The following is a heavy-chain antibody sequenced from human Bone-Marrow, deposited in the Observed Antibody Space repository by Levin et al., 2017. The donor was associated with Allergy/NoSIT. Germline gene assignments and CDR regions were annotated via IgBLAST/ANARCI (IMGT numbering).Heavy chain of an antibody. Sequence: GGSLRLSCAASGFTFSDYYMSWIRQVPGKGLEWISYISISGTATYYTDSLRGRFTVSRDNAKNSLSLQLKSLRAEETAVYYCARHLDCGGDCFSFDYWGQGTLVTVSS. D-gene: IGHD2-21*02. CDR1: GFTFSDYY. V-gene: IGHV3-11*01. CDR3: ARHLDCGGDCFSFDY. CDR2: ISISGTAT. J-gene: IGHJ4*02.